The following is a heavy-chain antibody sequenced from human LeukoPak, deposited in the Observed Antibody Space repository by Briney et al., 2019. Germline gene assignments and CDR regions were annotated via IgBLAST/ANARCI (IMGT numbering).Heavy chain of an antibody. V-gene: IGHV3-23*01. CDR3: AKRFFSSSAIYPNYFDC. D-gene: IGHD2-2*01. CDR2: ISGSGGST. Sequence: GRSLRLSCAASGFTFTTYAMSWVRQAPGKGLEWVSVISGSGGSTYYTDSVKGRFTISRDNSKNTLYLQMNSLRAEDTALYYCAKRFFSSSAIYPNYFDCWGQGTLVTVSS. CDR1: GFTFTTYA. J-gene: IGHJ4*02.